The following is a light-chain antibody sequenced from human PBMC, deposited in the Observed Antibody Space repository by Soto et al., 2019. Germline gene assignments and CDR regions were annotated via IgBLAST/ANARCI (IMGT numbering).Light chain of an antibody. CDR3: GSWDSSLSAYV. J-gene: IGLJ1*01. V-gene: IGLV1-51*01. CDR1: SSNIGGNS. CDR2: DDN. Sequence: QSVLRQPPSVSAAPGQKVTISCSGSSSNIGGNSVSWYQQLPGIAPKLLIYDDNKRPSGIPDRFSGSKSGTSATLGITGFQTGDEADYYCGSWDSSLSAYVFGTGTKVTVL.